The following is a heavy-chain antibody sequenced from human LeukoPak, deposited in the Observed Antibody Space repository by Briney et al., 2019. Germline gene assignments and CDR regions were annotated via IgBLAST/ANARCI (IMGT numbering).Heavy chain of an antibody. V-gene: IGHV3-23*01. D-gene: IGHD2-15*01. J-gene: IGHJ4*02. Sequence: GSLRLSCAASGFPFRSYGMAWVRQAPGTGLEWVSSINPGGDKTYNADSVKGRFTISRDNSENTVYLQMNSLRGEDTAVYYCARCSGGSCYSSPPDYWGQGTLVTVSS. CDR2: INPGGDKT. CDR1: GFPFRSYG. CDR3: ARCSGGSCYSSPPDY.